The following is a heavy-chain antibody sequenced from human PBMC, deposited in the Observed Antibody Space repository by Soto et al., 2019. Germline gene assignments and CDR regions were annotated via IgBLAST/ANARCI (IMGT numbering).Heavy chain of an antibody. V-gene: IGHV4-61*01. CDR1: GGSVSSGSYY. CDR2: IYYSGST. J-gene: IGHJ5*02. CDR3: ARVFVWFGDSSEVNWFDP. D-gene: IGHD3-10*01. Sequence: PSETLSLTCTVSGGSVSSGSYYWSWIRQPPGKGLEWIGYIYYSGSTNYNPSLKSRVTISVDTSKNQFSLKLSSVTAADTAVYYCARVFVWFGDSSEVNWFDPWGQGTLVTVSS.